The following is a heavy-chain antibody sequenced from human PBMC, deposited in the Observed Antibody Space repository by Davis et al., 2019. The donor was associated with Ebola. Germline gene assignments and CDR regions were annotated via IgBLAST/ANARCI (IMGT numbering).Heavy chain of an antibody. D-gene: IGHD5-18*01. CDR3: ARRANSYGYYYYYYMDV. V-gene: IGHV4-59*08. Sequence: PSETLSLTCTVSGGSISSYYWSWIRQPPGKGLEWIGYTYYSGSTNYNPSLKSRVTISVDTSKNQFSLKLSSVTAADTAVYYCARRANSYGYYYYYYMDVWGKGTTVTVSS. CDR1: GGSISSYY. J-gene: IGHJ6*03. CDR2: TYYSGST.